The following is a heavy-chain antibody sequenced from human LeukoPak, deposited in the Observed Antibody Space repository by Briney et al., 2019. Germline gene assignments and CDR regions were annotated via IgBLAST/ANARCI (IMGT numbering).Heavy chain of an antibody. CDR3: ARASRDGYNQNFDH. Sequence: GESLKISCKGLGYDFSTYWNAWVRQRPGKGLEWMGITHPGGSETRYDPSFQGQVTISADRSTSTAYLQWSSLRASDTTMYYCARASRDGYNQNFDHWGQGTLVTVSS. D-gene: IGHD5-24*01. CDR2: THPGGSET. V-gene: IGHV5-51*01. CDR1: GYDFSTYW. J-gene: IGHJ4*02.